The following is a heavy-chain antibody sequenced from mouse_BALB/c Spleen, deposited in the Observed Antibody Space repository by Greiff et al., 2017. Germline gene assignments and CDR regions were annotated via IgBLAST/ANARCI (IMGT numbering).Heavy chain of an antibody. J-gene: IGHJ4*01. CDR3: AGPYYAMDY. CDR1: GFTFSSYA. CDR2: ISSGGSYT. Sequence: EVNVVESGGGLVKPGGSLKLSCAASGFTFSSYAMSWVRQTPEKRLEWVATISSGGSYTYYPDSVKGRFTNSGDNAKNTLYLQMSSLRSDDTAMYYCAGPYYAMDYWGQGTSVTVSS. V-gene: IGHV5-9-3*01.